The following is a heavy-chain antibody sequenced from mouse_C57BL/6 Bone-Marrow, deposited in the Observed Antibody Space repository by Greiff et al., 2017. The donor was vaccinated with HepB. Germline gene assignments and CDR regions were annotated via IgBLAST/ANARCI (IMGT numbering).Heavy chain of an antibody. CDR3: ARPIVNYYGRDAMDY. CDR2: ISSGSSTI. D-gene: IGHD1-1*01. V-gene: IGHV5-17*01. CDR1: GFTFSDYG. Sequence: EVHLVESGGGLVKPGGSLKLSCAASGFTFSDYGMHWVRQAPEKGLEWVAYISSGSSTIYYADTVKGRFTISRDNAKNTLFLQMTSLRSEDTAMYYCARPIVNYYGRDAMDYWGQGTSVTVSS. J-gene: IGHJ4*01.